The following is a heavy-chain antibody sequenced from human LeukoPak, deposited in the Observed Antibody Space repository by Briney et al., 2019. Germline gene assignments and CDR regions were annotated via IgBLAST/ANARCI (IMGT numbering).Heavy chain of an antibody. CDR3: ARQDRHYYYGSSDYFDY. CDR2: IYHSGST. Sequence: SETLSLTCDVSGYSISSGYYWGWIRLPPGKGLEWIGSIYHSGSTFYNPSLKSRVTISVDTSKNQFSLKLSSVTAADTAVYYCARQDRHYYYGSSDYFDYWGQGILVTVSS. CDR1: GYSISSGYY. J-gene: IGHJ4*02. V-gene: IGHV4-38-2*01. D-gene: IGHD3-22*01.